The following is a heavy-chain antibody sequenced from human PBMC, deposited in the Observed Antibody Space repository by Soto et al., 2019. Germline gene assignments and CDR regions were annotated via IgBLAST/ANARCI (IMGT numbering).Heavy chain of an antibody. CDR2: TYYSGST. Sequence: SETLSLTCTVSGGSISSYYWSWIRQPPGKGLEWIGYTYYSGSTNYNPSLKSRVTISVDTSKNQFSLKLSSVTAADTAVYYCARDLPYEGYDYWGQGTLVTVSS. CDR1: GGSISSYY. D-gene: IGHD3-22*01. J-gene: IGHJ4*02. V-gene: IGHV4-59*01. CDR3: ARDLPYEGYDY.